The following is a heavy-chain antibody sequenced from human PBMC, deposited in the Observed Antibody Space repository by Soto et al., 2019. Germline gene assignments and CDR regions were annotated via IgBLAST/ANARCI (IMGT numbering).Heavy chain of an antibody. V-gene: IGHV3-53*01. CDR1: GFTVSSNY. Sequence: GGSLRLSCAASGFTVSSNYMSWVRQAPGRGLEWVSLIYSGGSTYYADSVKGRFTISRDKSKNTLYLQMNRLRAEDTAVYYCARGGTAMPDYWGQGTLVTVSS. CDR2: IYSGGST. D-gene: IGHD5-18*01. CDR3: ARGGTAMPDY. J-gene: IGHJ4*02.